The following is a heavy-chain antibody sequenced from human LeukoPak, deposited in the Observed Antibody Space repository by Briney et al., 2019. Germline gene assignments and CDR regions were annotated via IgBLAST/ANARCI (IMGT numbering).Heavy chain of an antibody. CDR3: ARGYQVLYQGFDC. CDR1: NGSISSYC. D-gene: IGHD2-2*02. CDR2: IYTSGNT. Sequence: PSETLSLTCTVSNGSISSYCWSWIRQPAGKGLERIGRIYTSGNTNYNPSLKSRVTISVDTSKNQFSLKLTSVTAADTAMYYCARGYQVLYQGFDCWGQGTLVTVSS. J-gene: IGHJ5*01. V-gene: IGHV4-4*07.